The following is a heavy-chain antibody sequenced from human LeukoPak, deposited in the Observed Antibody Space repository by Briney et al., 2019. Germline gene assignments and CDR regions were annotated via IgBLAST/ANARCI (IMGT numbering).Heavy chain of an antibody. V-gene: IGHV4-59*11. CDR3: ARQDGYNSRDYYYYMDV. CDR1: GGSISSHY. J-gene: IGHJ6*03. D-gene: IGHD5-24*01. CDR2: IYYSGST. Sequence: SETLSLTCTVSGGSISSHYWSWIWQPPRKGLEWIGYIYYSGSTNYNPSLKSRVTISVDTSKNQFSLKLSSVTAADTAVYYCARQDGYNSRDYYYYMDVWGKGTTVTVSS.